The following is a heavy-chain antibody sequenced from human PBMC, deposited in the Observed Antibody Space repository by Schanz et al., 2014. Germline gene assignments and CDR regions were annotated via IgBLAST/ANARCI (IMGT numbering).Heavy chain of an antibody. Sequence: VQLVESGGSVVQPGRSLRLSCAASGFSFNNYGLNWVRQAPGKGLEWVSSISSRSSYIYYTDSVKGRFTISRDNAKSSLHLQMNSLRADDTAVYYCARDGVAATTDFEYWGQGALVTVSS. CDR1: GFSFNNYG. CDR2: ISSRSSYI. CDR3: ARDGVAATTDFEY. J-gene: IGHJ4*02. D-gene: IGHD1-1*01. V-gene: IGHV3-21*02.